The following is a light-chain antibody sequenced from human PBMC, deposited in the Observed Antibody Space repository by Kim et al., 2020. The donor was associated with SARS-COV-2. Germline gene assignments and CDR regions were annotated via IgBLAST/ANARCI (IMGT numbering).Light chain of an antibody. Sequence: SYELTQPPSVSVSPGQTASITCSGDKLGDKYACWYQQKPGQSPVLVIYLDTKRPSGIPERFSGSNSGNTATLTISGTQAMDEADYYCQAWDSSTVVFGVG. CDR3: QAWDSSTVV. CDR2: LDT. V-gene: IGLV3-1*01. J-gene: IGLJ2*01. CDR1: KLGDKY.